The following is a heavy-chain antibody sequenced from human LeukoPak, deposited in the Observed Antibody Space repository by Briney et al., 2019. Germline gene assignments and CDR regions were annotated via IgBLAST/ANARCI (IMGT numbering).Heavy chain of an antibody. D-gene: IGHD6-19*01. V-gene: IGHV1-8*01. CDR1: GYTFTSYD. CDR3: ARGRIAVAGTSGYYYYYMDV. Sequence: ASVKVSCKASGYTFTSYDINWVRQATGQGLEWMGWMNPNSANTGYAQKFQGRVTMTRNTSISTAYMELSSLRSEDTAVYYCARGRIAVAGTSGYYYYYMDVWGKGTTVATSS. J-gene: IGHJ6*03. CDR2: MNPNSANT.